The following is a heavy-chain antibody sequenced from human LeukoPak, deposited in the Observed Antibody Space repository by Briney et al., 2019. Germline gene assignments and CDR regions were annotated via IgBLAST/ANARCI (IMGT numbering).Heavy chain of an antibody. V-gene: IGHV3-7*01. D-gene: IGHD5-24*01. J-gene: IGHJ4*02. CDR2: INPDGSQK. CDR1: GFTFSRNC. CDR3: AKLLGTATTYDS. Sequence: PGGSLTLSCAASGFTFSRNCMSWVRQAPGKGLEWVASINPDGSQKLYVDSVKGRLTISRDNTKSSLYLQMNSLGAEDTAMYYCAKLLGTATTYDSWGQGTRVTVSS.